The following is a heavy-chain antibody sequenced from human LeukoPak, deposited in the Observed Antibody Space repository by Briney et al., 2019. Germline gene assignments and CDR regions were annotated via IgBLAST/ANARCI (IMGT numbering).Heavy chain of an antibody. CDR1: VFTFDDYA. CDR2: ISGDGAST. CDR3: AKALYYYDSSGIDY. J-gene: IGHJ4*02. V-gene: IGHV3-43D*03. Sequence: GGSLRLACAASVFTFDDYAVHWVRQAPGKGLELVSLISGDGASTYYAYCVKGRFTISRATRNHYLHMQINSTRAEDTVLYYCAKALYYYDSSGIDYWGQGTLVTVSS. D-gene: IGHD3-22*01.